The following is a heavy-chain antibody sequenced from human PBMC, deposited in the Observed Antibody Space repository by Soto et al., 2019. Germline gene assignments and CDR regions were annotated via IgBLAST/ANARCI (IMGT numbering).Heavy chain of an antibody. Sequence: EVQLVESGGGLIQPGGSLRLSCAASGFTVSSNYMSWVRQAPGKGLEWVSVIYSGGSTYYADSVKGRFTISRDNSKNTLYLQMNSLRAEDTAVYYCARDKKQLGNYYYYGMDVWGQGTTVTVSS. CDR2: IYSGGST. CDR1: GFTVSSNY. J-gene: IGHJ6*02. D-gene: IGHD6-6*01. CDR3: ARDKKQLGNYYYYGMDV. V-gene: IGHV3-53*01.